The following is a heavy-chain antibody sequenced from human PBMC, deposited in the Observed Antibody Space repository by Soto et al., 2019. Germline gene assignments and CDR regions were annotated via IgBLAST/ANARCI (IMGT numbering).Heavy chain of an antibody. CDR1: RGTFGNYA. Sequence: QVRLVQSGAEVKKPGSSVKVSCKASRGTFGNYAVSWVRQAPGQGLEWMGETIPIFGTTNYAQKFQGRITITADRFTSTAYMELSNLRSEDTALYYCARLSVPGIYGEDVWGQGTTVTVSS. J-gene: IGHJ6*02. D-gene: IGHD3-10*01. V-gene: IGHV1-69*06. CDR2: TIPIFGTT. CDR3: ARLSVPGIYGEDV.